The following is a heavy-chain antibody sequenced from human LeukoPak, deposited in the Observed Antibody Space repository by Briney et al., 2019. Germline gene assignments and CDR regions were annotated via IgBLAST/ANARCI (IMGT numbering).Heavy chain of an antibody. Sequence: PGGSLRLSCAASGFTFSSYWMSWVRQAPGKGLEWVANIKQDGSEKYYVDSVKGRFTISRDNAKNSLYLQMNSLRAEDTAVYYCARDSHVGGGYNYAFDIWGQGTMVTVSS. D-gene: IGHD5-24*01. CDR2: IKQDGSEK. CDR1: GFTFSSYW. CDR3: ARDSHVGGGYNYAFDI. V-gene: IGHV3-7*01. J-gene: IGHJ3*02.